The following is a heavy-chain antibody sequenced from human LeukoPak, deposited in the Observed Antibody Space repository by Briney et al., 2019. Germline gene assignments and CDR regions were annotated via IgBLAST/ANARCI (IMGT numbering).Heavy chain of an antibody. CDR3: AKTCKETVTADY. J-gene: IGHJ4*02. CDR1: GFTVSSNY. CDR2: IYSGGST. D-gene: IGHD2-21*02. Sequence: PGGSLRLSCAASGFTVSSNYMSWVRQAPGKGLEWVSVIYSGGSTYYADSVKGRFTISRDNSKNTLYLQMNSLRAEDTAVYYCAKTCKETVTADYWGQGTLVTVSS. V-gene: IGHV3-66*01.